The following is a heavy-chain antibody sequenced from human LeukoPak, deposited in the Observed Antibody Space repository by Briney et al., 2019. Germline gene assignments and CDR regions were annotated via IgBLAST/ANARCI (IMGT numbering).Heavy chain of an antibody. Sequence: SETLSLTCTVSGGSISSGDYYWSWIRQPPGKGLEWIGYIYYSGSTYYNPSLKSRVTISVDTSKNQFSLKLSSVTAADTAVYYCAREVGLLYSSSQNSFDYWGQGTLVTVSS. CDR1: GGSISSGDYY. CDR3: AREVGLLYSSSQNSFDY. J-gene: IGHJ4*02. D-gene: IGHD6-13*01. V-gene: IGHV4-30-4*01. CDR2: IYYSGST.